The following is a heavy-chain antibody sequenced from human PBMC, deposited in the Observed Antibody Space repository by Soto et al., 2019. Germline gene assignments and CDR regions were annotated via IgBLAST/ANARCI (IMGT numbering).Heavy chain of an antibody. CDR2: IYYSGST. Sequence: QVQLQESGPGLVKPSQTLSLTCTVSGGSISSGGYYWSWIRQHPGKGLEWIGYIYYSGSTYYNPHLQRRVIISVDTSKNQFSLKLSSVSAADTAVYYCARASYGDYAGSYYYYMDVWGKGTTLTASS. CDR3: ARASYGDYAGSYYYYMDV. CDR1: GGSISSGGYY. V-gene: IGHV4-31*03. J-gene: IGHJ6*03. D-gene: IGHD4-17*01.